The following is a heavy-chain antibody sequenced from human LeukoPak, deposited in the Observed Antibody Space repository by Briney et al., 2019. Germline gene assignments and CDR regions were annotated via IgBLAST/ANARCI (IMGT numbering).Heavy chain of an antibody. D-gene: IGHD2-2*01. CDR2: INPNRGGT. Sequence: ASVKVSCKASGYPFTDYYMHWVRQAPGQGLEWMGWINPNRGGTDYAQKLQGRVTMTTDTSTTTAYMELRSLRSDDTAVYYCARKGYCSSTSCYQYYYYGMDVWGQGTTVTVSS. V-gene: IGHV1-2*02. J-gene: IGHJ6*02. CDR1: GYPFTDYY. CDR3: ARKGYCSSTSCYQYYYYGMDV.